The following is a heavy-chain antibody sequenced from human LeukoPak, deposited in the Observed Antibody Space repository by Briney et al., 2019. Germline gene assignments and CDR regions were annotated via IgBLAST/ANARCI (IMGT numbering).Heavy chain of an antibody. V-gene: IGHV1-69*04. CDR1: GGTFSSYA. CDR3: ASEYGDRFDY. Sequence: SVKVSCKASGGTFSSYAISWVRQAPGQGLEWMGRIIPILGIANYAQKFQGRVTITADKSTSTAYVELSSLRSEDTAVYYCASEYGDRFDYWGQGTLVTVSS. J-gene: IGHJ4*02. CDR2: IIPILGIA. D-gene: IGHD4-17*01.